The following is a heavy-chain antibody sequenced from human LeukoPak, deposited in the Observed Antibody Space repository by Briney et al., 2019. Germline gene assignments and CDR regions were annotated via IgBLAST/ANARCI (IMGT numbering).Heavy chain of an antibody. CDR1: GGTFSSYA. Sequence: SVKVSCKASGGTFSSYAISWVRQAPGQGLEWMGGIIPIFGTANYAQKFQGRVTITTDESTSTAYMELSSLRSEDTAVYYCAREDYYCSGGSCYPSALYYYMDVWGKGTTVTVSS. J-gene: IGHJ6*03. D-gene: IGHD2-15*01. V-gene: IGHV1-69*05. CDR3: AREDYYCSGGSCYPSALYYYMDV. CDR2: IIPIFGTA.